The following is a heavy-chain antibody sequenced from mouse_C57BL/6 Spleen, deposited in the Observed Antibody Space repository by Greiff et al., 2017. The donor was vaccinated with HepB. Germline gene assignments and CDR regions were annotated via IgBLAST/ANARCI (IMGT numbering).Heavy chain of an antibody. CDR2: ISSGGSYT. CDR1: GFTFSSYG. V-gene: IGHV5-6*01. D-gene: IGHD1-1*01. J-gene: IGHJ4*01. CDR3: ARHHYYGSSDAMDY. Sequence: VQLKESGGDLVKPGGSLKLSCAASGFTFSSYGMSWVRQTPDKRLEWVATISSGGSYTYYPDSVKGRFTISRDNAKNTLYLQMSSLKSEDTAMYYCARHHYYGSSDAMDYWGQGTSVTVSS.